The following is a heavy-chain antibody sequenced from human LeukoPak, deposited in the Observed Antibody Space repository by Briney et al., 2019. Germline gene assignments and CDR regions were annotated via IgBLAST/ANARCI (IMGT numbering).Heavy chain of an antibody. CDR3: ARVAGIAAANKGDYYYYYMDV. CDR1: GYTFTSYA. D-gene: IGHD6-13*01. Sequence: GASVKVSCKASGYTFTSYAMNWVRQAPGQGLEWMGWINTNTGNPTYAQGFTGRFVFSLDTSVSTAYLQISSLKAEDTAVYYCARVAGIAAANKGDYYYYYMDVWGKGTTVTVSS. J-gene: IGHJ6*03. CDR2: INTNTGNP. V-gene: IGHV7-4-1*02.